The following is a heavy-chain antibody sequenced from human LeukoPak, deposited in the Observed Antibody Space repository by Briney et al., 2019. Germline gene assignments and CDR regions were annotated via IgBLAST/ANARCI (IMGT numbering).Heavy chain of an antibody. Sequence: ASVKVSCKASGYTFTGYYMHWVRQAPGQGLEWMGWINPNSGGTNYAQKFQGRVTMTRDTSISTAYMELSRLRSDDTAVYYCARTGITIFEVEDDWDYWGQGTLVTVSS. J-gene: IGHJ4*02. V-gene: IGHV1-2*02. CDR2: INPNSGGT. CDR1: GYTFTGYY. D-gene: IGHD3-3*01. CDR3: ARTGITIFEVEDDWDY.